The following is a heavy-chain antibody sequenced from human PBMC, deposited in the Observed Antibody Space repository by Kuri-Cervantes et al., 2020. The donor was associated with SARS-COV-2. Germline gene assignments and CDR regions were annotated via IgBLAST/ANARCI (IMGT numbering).Heavy chain of an antibody. V-gene: IGHV4-59*06. CDR3: ASSPNYYDSSGYVGWFDP. D-gene: IGHD3-22*01. CDR2: IYYSGST. CDR1: GGSISSYY. J-gene: IGHJ5*02. Sequence: ESLKISCTVSGGSISSYYWSWIRQPPGKGLEWIGYIYYSGSTYYNPSLKSRVTISVDTSKNQFSLKLSSVTAADTAVYYCASSPNYYDSSGYVGWFDPWGQGTLVTVSS.